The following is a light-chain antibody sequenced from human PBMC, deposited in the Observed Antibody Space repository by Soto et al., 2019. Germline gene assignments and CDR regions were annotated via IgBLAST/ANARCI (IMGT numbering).Light chain of an antibody. CDR3: AAWDDSLKAVL. V-gene: IGLV1-44*01. CDR1: SSNVGKNT. Sequence: QSVLTQSPSASGTPGQTVTISCFGSSSNVGKNTVNWYQQVSGAAPNLLIFNSNQRPSGVPDRFSGSKSDTSASLAISGLHSEDEAHYYCAAWDDSLKAVLFGGGTKLTVL. J-gene: IGLJ3*02. CDR2: NSN.